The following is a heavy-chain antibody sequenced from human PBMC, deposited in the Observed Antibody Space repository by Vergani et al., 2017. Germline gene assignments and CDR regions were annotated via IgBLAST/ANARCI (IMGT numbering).Heavy chain of an antibody. CDR1: GFTFSNAW. J-gene: IGHJ6*02. V-gene: IGHV3-15*01. CDR2: IKSKTDGGTT. Sequence: EVQLVESGGGLVQPGRSLRLSCAASGFTFSNAWMSWVRQAPGKGLEWVGRIKSKTDGGTTDYAAPVKGRFTISRDDSKNTLYLQMNSLKTEDTAVYYCTTENYYYGMDVWGQGTTVTVSS. CDR3: TTENYYYGMDV.